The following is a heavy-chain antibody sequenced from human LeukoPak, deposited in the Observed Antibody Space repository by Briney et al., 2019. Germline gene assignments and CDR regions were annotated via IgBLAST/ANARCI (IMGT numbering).Heavy chain of an antibody. J-gene: IGHJ4*02. Sequence: ASVKVSCKASGYTFTGYYIHWVRQAPGQGLGWMGWIKPNSGGTNYAQKFQGRVTMTRDTSISTAYMELSRLRSDDTAVYYCASGSIVGATFEHFDYWGQGTLVTVSS. V-gene: IGHV1-2*02. CDR1: GYTFTGYY. D-gene: IGHD1-26*01. CDR2: IKPNSGGT. CDR3: ASGSIVGATFEHFDY.